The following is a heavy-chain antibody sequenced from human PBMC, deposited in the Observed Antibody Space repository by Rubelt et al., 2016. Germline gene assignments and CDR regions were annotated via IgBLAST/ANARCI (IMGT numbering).Heavy chain of an antibody. CDR3: TRRDGGNTMIVEL. V-gene: IGHV3-73*01. CDR2: IRSKANSFAT. D-gene: IGHD3-22*01. CDR1: GFTVSSNY. J-gene: IGHJ3*01. Sequence: GGGLVQPGGSLRLSCAASGFTVSSNYMSWVRQAPGKGLEWVGRIRSKANSFATTYAASVKGRFTISRDDSKNTAYLQVNSLETEDTAVYYCTRRDGGNTMIVELWGQGTMVTVSS.